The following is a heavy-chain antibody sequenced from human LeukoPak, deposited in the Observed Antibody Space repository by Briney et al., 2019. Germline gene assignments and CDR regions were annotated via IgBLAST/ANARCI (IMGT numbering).Heavy chain of an antibody. Sequence: GGSLRLSCAASGFTFSSYWMHWVRQAPGKGLVWVSRINSDGSSTNYSDSVKGRFTISRDNAKNTLYLQINSLRAEDTAVYYCASPIAVAGPYYFDYWGQGTLVTVSS. D-gene: IGHD6-19*01. CDR2: INSDGSST. V-gene: IGHV3-74*01. CDR3: ASPIAVAGPYYFDY. J-gene: IGHJ4*02. CDR1: GFTFSSYW.